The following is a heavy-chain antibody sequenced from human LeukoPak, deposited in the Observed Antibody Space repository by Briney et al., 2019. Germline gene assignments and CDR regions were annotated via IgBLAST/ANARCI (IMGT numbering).Heavy chain of an antibody. CDR2: IKQDGSEK. J-gene: IGHJ6*03. V-gene: IGHV3-7*01. CDR3: TRAGYYVYFYYYMDV. D-gene: IGHD3-22*01. Sequence: GGSLRLSCAASGFAFSGYWMSWVRQAPGKGLEWVANIKQDGSEKYYVDSVKGRFTISRDNAKNSLYLQMNSLRAEDTAVYYCTRAGYYVYFYYYMDVWGKGTTVTVSS. CDR1: GFAFSGYW.